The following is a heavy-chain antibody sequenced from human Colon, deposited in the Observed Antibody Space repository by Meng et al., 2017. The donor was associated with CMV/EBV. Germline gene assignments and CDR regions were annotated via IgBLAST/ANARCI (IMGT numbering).Heavy chain of an antibody. CDR2: ISKGGSET. CDR3: ATYHKGPDYFLDH. J-gene: IGHJ4*02. Sequence: GGSLRLSCAASGFMFSTYAMSWVRQAPGKGLEWVSVISKGGSETYYADSMKGRFTISRDDSSNMVYLQMSSLRDDDTATYFCATYHKGPDYFLDHRGQGTLVTVSS. CDR1: GFMFSTYA. V-gene: IGHV3-23*03. D-gene: IGHD4/OR15-4a*01.